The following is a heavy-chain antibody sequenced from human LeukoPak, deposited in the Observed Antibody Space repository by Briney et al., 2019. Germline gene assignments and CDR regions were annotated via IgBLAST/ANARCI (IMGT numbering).Heavy chain of an antibody. J-gene: IGHJ4*02. CDR2: IKSKTDGRIT. Sequence: SPGGSLRLSCAASGFTFSSNYMSWVRQAPGKGLEWVGRIKSKTDGRITDYCAAVKGRFTISRDDSKNTVSVQMNSLKTEDTAVYYCTTAFHSGSNNRDYWGQGTLVTVSS. V-gene: IGHV3-15*01. CDR1: GFTFSSNY. D-gene: IGHD1-26*01. CDR3: TTAFHSGSNNRDY.